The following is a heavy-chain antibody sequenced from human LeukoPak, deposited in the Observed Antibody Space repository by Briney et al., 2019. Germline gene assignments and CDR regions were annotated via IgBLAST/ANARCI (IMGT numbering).Heavy chain of an antibody. V-gene: IGHV1-69*05. D-gene: IGHD3-22*01. CDR2: IIPIFGTA. CDR1: GGTFSSYA. CDR3: ARETHYYDSSGYRPIDH. J-gene: IGHJ4*02. Sequence: SVKVSCKASGGTFSSYAISWVRQAPGQGLEWMGRIIPIFGTASYAQKFQGRVTITTDESTSTAYMELSSLRSEDTAVYYCARETHYYDSSGYRPIDHWGQGTLVTVSS.